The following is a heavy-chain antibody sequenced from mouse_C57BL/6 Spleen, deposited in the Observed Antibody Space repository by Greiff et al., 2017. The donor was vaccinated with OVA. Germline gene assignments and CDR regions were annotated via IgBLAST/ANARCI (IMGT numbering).Heavy chain of an antibody. Sequence: QVQLQQPGAELVRPGSSVKLSCKASGYTFTSYWMHWVKQRPIQGLEWIGNIDPSDSETHYNQKFKDKATLTVDKSSSTAYMQLSSLTSEDSAVYYCGRSRGWDMDYWGQGTSVTVSS. V-gene: IGHV1-52*01. J-gene: IGHJ4*01. D-gene: IGHD2-3*01. CDR2: IDPSDSET. CDR1: GYTFTSYW. CDR3: GRSRGWDMDY.